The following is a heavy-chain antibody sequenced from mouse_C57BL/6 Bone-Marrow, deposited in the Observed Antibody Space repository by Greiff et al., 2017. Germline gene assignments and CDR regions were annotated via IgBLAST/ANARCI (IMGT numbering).Heavy chain of an antibody. V-gene: IGHV5-15*01. CDR1: GFTFSDYG. Sequence: EVMLVESGGGLVQPGGSLKLSCAASGFTFSDYGMAWVRQAPRKGPEWVAFISNLAYSIYYAATVTGRFTIPRENAKNTLYLEMSSLRSEDTAMYYCARLGYYYGRYARDYWGQGTTVTGSS. D-gene: IGHD1-1*01. J-gene: IGHJ4*01. CDR2: ISNLAYSI. CDR3: ARLGYYYGRYARDY.